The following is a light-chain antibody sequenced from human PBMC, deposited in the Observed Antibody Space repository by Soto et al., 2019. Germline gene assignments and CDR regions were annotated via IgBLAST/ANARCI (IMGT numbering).Light chain of an antibody. CDR2: KAS. V-gene: IGKV1-5*03. CDR1: QSITNW. Sequence: DIQMTQSPSTLSASVGDRLSITCRASQSITNWLAWYQQKPGKAPKLLIYKASSLQSEVPLRFSGSASGPEFTLTISSLQPDDFATYYCQQYHSYPFTFGPGTKVDIK. CDR3: QQYHSYPFT. J-gene: IGKJ3*01.